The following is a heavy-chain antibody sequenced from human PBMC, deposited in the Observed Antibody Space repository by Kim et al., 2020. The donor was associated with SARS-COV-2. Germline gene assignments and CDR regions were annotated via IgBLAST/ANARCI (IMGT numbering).Heavy chain of an antibody. J-gene: IGHJ6*02. D-gene: IGHD2-2*01. CDR3: TTEYQLPPFLYYYYGMDV. Sequence: GGSLRLSCAASGFTFSNAWMSWVRQAPGKGLEWVGRIKSKTDGGTTDYAAPVKGRFTISRDDSKNTLYLQMNRLKTEATAVYYCTTEYQLPPFLYYYYGMDVWGQGTTVTVSS. V-gene: IGHV3-15*01. CDR1: GFTFSNAW. CDR2: IKSKTDGGTT.